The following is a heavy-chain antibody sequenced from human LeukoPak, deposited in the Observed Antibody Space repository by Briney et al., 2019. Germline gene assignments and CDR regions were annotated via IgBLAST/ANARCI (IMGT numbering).Heavy chain of an antibody. J-gene: IGHJ4*02. CDR1: GFTFSSYA. CDR3: GKEGGLYDSGGYFDY. Sequence: GGSLRLSCAASGFTFSSYAMHWVRQAPGKGLEWVAVISYDGSNKYYADSVKGRFTISRDDSKNTFYLQMNSLRAEDTAVYHCGKEGGLYDSGGYFDYWGQGALVTVSS. CDR2: ISYDGSNK. V-gene: IGHV3-30-3*01. D-gene: IGHD3-3*01.